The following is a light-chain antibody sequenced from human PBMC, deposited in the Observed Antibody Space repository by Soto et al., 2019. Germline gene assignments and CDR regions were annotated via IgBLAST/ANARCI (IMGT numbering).Light chain of an antibody. CDR2: DVS. CDR1: SSDVGAYNY. Sequence: QSVLTQPASVSGYPGQSITISCTGASSDVGAYNYVAWCQQHPGKGPKLLIYDVSNRPSGFSSRFSGSKSGNTASLTISGLQAEDEADYYCYSYTTSSTYVFGTGTKVTVL. V-gene: IGLV2-14*01. CDR3: YSYTTSSTYV. J-gene: IGLJ1*01.